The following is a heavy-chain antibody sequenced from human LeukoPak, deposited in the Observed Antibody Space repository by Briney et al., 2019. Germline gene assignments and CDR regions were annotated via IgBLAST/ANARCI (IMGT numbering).Heavy chain of an antibody. CDR2: IYSDGVT. V-gene: IGHV3-66*04. CDR3: AKQFMTAVNTWPKIGFGF. Sequence: GGSLRLSCAASGFIVNSYAMSWVRQAPGKGLAWVSLIYSDGVTQYAASVKGRFTISRNNSKNTLYLQINSLRGEDTAVYYCAKQFMTAVNTWPKIGFGFWGQGSLVTVSS. J-gene: IGHJ4*02. CDR1: GFIVNSYA. D-gene: IGHD4-17*01.